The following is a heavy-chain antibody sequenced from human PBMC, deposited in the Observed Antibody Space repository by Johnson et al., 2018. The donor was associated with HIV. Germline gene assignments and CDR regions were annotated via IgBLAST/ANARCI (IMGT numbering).Heavy chain of an antibody. CDR2: ISYDGRNK. CDR1: GFTFSSYA. CDR3: AKAYSYGAFDS. D-gene: IGHD5-18*01. V-gene: IGHV3-30*04. Sequence: QVQLVESGGGVVQPGRSLRLSCAASGFTFSSYAMHWVRQAPGKGLAWVAVISYDGRNKYYADSVKGLFTISRDNSKNTLYLQMNSLRAEDTAVYYCAKAYSYGAFDSWGQGTMVTVSS. J-gene: IGHJ3*02.